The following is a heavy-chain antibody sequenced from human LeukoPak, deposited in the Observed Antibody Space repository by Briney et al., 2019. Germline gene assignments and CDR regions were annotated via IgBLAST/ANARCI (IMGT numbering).Heavy chain of an antibody. CDR2: INPSGGST. D-gene: IGHD6-19*01. Sequence: ASVKVSCKASGYTFTSYYMHWVRQAPGQGLEWMGIINPSGGSTSYAQKFQGRVTMTRDTSTSTVYMELSSLRSEDTAVYYCARDRGYSSGWSIGFDPWGQGTLVTVSS. J-gene: IGHJ5*02. CDR1: GYTFTSYY. V-gene: IGHV1-46*01. CDR3: ARDRGYSSGWSIGFDP.